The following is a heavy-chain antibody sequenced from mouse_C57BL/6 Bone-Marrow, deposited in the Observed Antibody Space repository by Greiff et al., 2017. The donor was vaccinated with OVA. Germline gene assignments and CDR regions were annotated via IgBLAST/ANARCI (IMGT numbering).Heavy chain of an antibody. CDR2: IYPRSGNT. CDR3: ARSYYDGSSLFDV. D-gene: IGHD1-1*01. CDR1: GYTFTSYG. J-gene: IGHJ1*03. Sequence: QVQLQQSGAELARPGASVKLSCKASGYTFTSYGISWVKQRTGQGLEWIGEIYPRSGNTYYNEKFKGKATLTADKSSSTAYMELRSLTSEDSAVYVCARSYYDGSSLFDVWGTGTTVTVSS. V-gene: IGHV1-81*01.